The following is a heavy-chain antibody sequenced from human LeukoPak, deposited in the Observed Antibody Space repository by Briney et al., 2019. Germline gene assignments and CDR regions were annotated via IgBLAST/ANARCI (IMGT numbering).Heavy chain of an antibody. V-gene: IGHV3-23*01. CDR3: AKGTRGYSAYTFDY. J-gene: IGHJ4*02. D-gene: IGHD5-12*01. Sequence: GGSLRVSCAASGFTFSDYAMSWVRQAPGEGLEWVSVISVSGGTTYYADSVKGRFTISRDSSKNTLYLQMTSLRADDTAVYYCAKGTRGYSAYTFDYWGQGALVTVSS. CDR2: ISVSGGTT. CDR1: GFTFSDYA.